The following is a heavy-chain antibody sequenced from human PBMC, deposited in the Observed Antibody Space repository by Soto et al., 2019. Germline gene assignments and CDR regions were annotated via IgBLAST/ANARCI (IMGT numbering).Heavy chain of an antibody. CDR2: VNPIVSMS. CDR3: ASSYGSGYRAFDY. Sequence: QVQLVQSGAEVKRPGSSLKVSCKASGDTFNFYSINCVRQAPGLGLEWMGRVNPIVSMSNYAQKFQGRVTMNADKSTSTAYMELSSLRAEDTAIYYCASSYGSGYRAFDYWGQGALVTVSS. J-gene: IGHJ4*02. D-gene: IGHD3-10*01. CDR1: GDTFNFYS. V-gene: IGHV1-69*02.